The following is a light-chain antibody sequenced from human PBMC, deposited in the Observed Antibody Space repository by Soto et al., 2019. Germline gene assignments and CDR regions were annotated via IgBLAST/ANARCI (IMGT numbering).Light chain of an antibody. Sequence: QSVLTQPPSASGTPGQRVAISCSGSNSNIGSNHVNWYQQLPGTAPKLLIYGNNQRPSGVPDRFSGSRSGTSASLAISWLQPEDEADYYCAAWDDSLNGHVVFGGGTKVTVL. J-gene: IGLJ2*01. CDR3: AAWDDSLNGHVV. CDR2: GNN. V-gene: IGLV1-44*01. CDR1: NSNIGSNH.